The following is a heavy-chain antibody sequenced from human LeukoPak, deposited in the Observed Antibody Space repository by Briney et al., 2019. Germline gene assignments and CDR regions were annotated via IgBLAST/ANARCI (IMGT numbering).Heavy chain of an antibody. J-gene: IGHJ4*02. V-gene: IGHV3-21*01. D-gene: IGHD3-10*01. CDR3: ARAYGSGSYYMGY. CDR2: ISSSGTYI. Sequence: PGGSLRLSCAASGSTFSSYNMNWVRQAPGKGLEWVSSISSSGTYIYYADSVKGRFTISRDNAKNSLYLQMNSLRAEDTAVYYCARAYGSGSYYMGYWGQGTLVTVSS. CDR1: GSTFSSYN.